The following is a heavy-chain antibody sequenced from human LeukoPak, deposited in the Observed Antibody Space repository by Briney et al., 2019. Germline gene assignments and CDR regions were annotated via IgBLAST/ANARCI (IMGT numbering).Heavy chain of an antibody. CDR1: GYTFTSYY. CDR3: ARERYSSGPSYMDV. Sequence: ASVKVSCKASGYTFTSYYIHWVRQAPGQGLEWMGLINPSGGSTNYAQKFQGRVTMTRDTSTSTVYMELSSLRSDDTAVYYCARERYSSGPSYMDVWGKGTTVTVS. V-gene: IGHV1-46*01. D-gene: IGHD6-25*01. J-gene: IGHJ6*03. CDR2: INPSGGST.